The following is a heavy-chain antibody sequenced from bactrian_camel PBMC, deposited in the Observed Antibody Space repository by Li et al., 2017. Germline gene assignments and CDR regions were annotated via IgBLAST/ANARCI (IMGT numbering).Heavy chain of an antibody. V-gene: IGHV3S1*01. CDR2: ISNEGPT. J-gene: IGHJ4*01. Sequence: VQLVESGGGLVQPGGWLTLSRSASGFTFSSYWMAWVRQAPGKGLEWVSSISNEGPTYYGESVVGRFTVSRDNAKNKVYLQMNSLGVEDTAMYYCAQSWDGSGTRGQGTQVTVS. D-gene: IGHD7*01. CDR1: GFTFSSYW.